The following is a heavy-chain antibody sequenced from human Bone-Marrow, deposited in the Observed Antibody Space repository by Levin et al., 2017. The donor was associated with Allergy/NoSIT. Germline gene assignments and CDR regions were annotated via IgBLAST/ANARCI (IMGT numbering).Heavy chain of an antibody. CDR3: PRVYDTSWSGSYSDY. Sequence: GGSLRLSCAASGFTCSDHHMDWVRQAPGKGLEWVGRTRYKGRSYTTEYAASVKGRFSISRDESENSLYLQMNSLRTEDTAVYFCPRVYDTSWSGSYSDYWGQGTLVTVSS. CDR1: GFTCSDHH. J-gene: IGHJ4*02. CDR2: TRYKGRSYTT. V-gene: IGHV3-72*01. D-gene: IGHD3-10*01.